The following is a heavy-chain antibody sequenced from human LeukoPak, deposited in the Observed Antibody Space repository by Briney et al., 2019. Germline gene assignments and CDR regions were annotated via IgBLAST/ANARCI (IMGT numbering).Heavy chain of an antibody. CDR3: ARDPGATDAFDI. J-gene: IGHJ3*02. CDR1: GGTFSSYA. V-gene: IGHV1-69*13. D-gene: IGHD1-26*01. Sequence: GASVKVSCKASGGTFSSYAISWVRQAPGQGLEWMGGIIPIFGTANYAQKFQGRVTITADESTSTAYMELSSLRSEDTAVYHCARDPGATDAFDIWGQGTMVTVSS. CDR2: IIPIFGTA.